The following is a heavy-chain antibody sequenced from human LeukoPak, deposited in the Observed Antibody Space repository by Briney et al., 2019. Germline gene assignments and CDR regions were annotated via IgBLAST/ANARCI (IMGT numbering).Heavy chain of an antibody. CDR1: GFTFSSYE. V-gene: IGHV3-48*03. Sequence: GGSLRLSCAASGFTFSSYEMNWVRQAPGKGLEWVSYISSSGSTIYYADSVKGRFTISRDNAKNSLYLQMNSLRAEDTAVYYCARDVAAADKYYYYYYMDVWGKGTTVTISS. D-gene: IGHD6-13*01. CDR2: ISSSGSTI. J-gene: IGHJ6*03. CDR3: ARDVAAADKYYYYYYMDV.